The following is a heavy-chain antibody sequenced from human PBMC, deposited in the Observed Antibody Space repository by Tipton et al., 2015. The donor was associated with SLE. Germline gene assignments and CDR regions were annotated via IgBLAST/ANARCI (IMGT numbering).Heavy chain of an antibody. D-gene: IGHD3-22*01. J-gene: IGHJ4*02. Sequence: TLSLTCTVSGGSVSSGNYYWSWIRQPPGKGLEWIGFIYYSGSTHYNPSLKSRVTISVDTSKNQFSLKLSSVTAADTAVYYCARYYYDASGVTLFDYWGQGTLVTVSS. CDR1: GGSVSSGNYY. CDR3: ARYYYDASGVTLFDY. V-gene: IGHV4-61*01. CDR2: IYYSGST.